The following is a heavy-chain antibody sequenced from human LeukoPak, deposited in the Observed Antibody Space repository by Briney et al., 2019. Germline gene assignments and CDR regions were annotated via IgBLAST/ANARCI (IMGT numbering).Heavy chain of an antibody. CDR3: ARTPRGDGYKGWFDP. J-gene: IGHJ5*02. CDR1: GGTFSSYG. D-gene: IGHD5-24*01. V-gene: IGHV1-69*13. Sequence: GASVKVSCKTSGGTFSSYGISWVRQAPGQGLEWMGSIIPMFGTAKYAQKFQGRVTITADGSTSAAYMELSSLRSEDTAVYYCARTPRGDGYKGWFDPWGQGTLVTVSS. CDR2: IIPMFGTA.